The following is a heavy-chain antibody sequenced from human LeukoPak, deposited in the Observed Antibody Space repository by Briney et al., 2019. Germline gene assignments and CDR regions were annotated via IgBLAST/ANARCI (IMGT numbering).Heavy chain of an antibody. CDR3: ATSDDSSGSD. CDR1: GFTFSGSA. CDR2: IRSKANSYAT. J-gene: IGHJ4*02. D-gene: IGHD3-22*01. Sequence: GGSLKLSCAASGFTFSGSAMHWVRQASGKGLEWVGRIRSKANSYATAYAASVKGRFTISRDDSKNTAYLQMNSLKTEDTAVYYCATSDDSSGSDWGQGTLVTVSS. V-gene: IGHV3-73*01.